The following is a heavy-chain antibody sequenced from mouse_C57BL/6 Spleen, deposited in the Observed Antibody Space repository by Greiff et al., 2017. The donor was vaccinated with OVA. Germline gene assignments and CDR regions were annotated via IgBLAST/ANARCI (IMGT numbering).Heavy chain of an antibody. Sequence: QVQLQQSGAELVRPGTSVKLSCKASGYTFTSYWMHWVKQRPGQGLEWIGVIDPSDSYTNYNQKFKGKATLTVDTSSSTAYMQLSSLTSEDSAVYYCARDTTVVDVWGTGTTVTVSS. CDR2: IDPSDSYT. CDR3: ARDTTVVDV. CDR1: GYTFTSYW. D-gene: IGHD1-1*01. J-gene: IGHJ1*03. V-gene: IGHV1-59*01.